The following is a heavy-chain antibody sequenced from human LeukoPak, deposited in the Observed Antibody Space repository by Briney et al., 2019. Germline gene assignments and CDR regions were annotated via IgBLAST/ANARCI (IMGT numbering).Heavy chain of an antibody. CDR1: GDSVSSNSAA. D-gene: IGHD3-10*01. Sequence: SQTLSLTCAISGDSVSSNSAAWNWIRQSPSRGLEWLGRTYYRSKWYNDYAVSVKSRITINPDTSKNQFSLQLSSVTAADTAVYYCARGRITMVWGVTIRKGPPEDYYYMDVWGKGTTVTVSS. V-gene: IGHV6-1*01. CDR2: TYYRSKWYN. J-gene: IGHJ6*03. CDR3: ARGRITMVWGVTIRKGPPEDYYYMDV.